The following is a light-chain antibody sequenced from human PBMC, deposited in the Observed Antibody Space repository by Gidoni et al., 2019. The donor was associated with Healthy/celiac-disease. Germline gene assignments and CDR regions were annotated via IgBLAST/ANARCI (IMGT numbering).Light chain of an antibody. CDR3: KQYGSSLYT. V-gene: IGKV3-20*01. CDR1: QSVSSSY. Sequence: IVLTQSPGTLSLSPGERATLSCRVRQSVSSSYLAWYQQKPGQAPRLLIYGGASRATGIPDRFSGSGSGTDFTLTISRLEPEDVAVYYCKQYGSSLYTFGQGTKLEIK. J-gene: IGKJ2*01. CDR2: GGA.